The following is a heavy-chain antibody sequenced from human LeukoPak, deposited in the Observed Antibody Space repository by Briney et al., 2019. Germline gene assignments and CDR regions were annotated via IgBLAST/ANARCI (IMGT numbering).Heavy chain of an antibody. Sequence: SETLSLTCTVSGGSISSYYWSWIRQPPGKGLEWIGYIYYSGSTNYNPSLESRVTISVDTSKNQFSLKLSSVTAADTAVYYCARGARMITFGGGLGDYFDYWGQGTLVTVSS. J-gene: IGHJ4*02. V-gene: IGHV4-59*01. CDR1: GGSISSYY. CDR2: IYYSGST. D-gene: IGHD3-16*01. CDR3: ARGARMITFGGGLGDYFDY.